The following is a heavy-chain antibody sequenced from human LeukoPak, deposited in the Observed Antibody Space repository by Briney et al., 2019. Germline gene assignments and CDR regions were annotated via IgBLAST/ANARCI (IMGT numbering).Heavy chain of an antibody. J-gene: IGHJ4*02. CDR2: INHSGST. D-gene: IGHD3-3*01. Sequence: SETLSLTCAVYGGSFSGYYWSWIRQPPGKGLEWIGEINHSGSTNYNPSLKSRVTISVDTSKNQFSLKLSSVTAADTDVYYCARATNYDFWSGYFSRFDYWGQGTLVTVSS. V-gene: IGHV4-34*01. CDR1: GGSFSGYY. CDR3: ARATNYDFWSGYFSRFDY.